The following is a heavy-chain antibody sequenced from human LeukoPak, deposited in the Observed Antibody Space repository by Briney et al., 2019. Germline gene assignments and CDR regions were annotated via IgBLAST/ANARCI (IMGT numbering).Heavy chain of an antibody. CDR2: ISSSSRTI. Sequence: RGSLRLSPAAPGFTFSSYSVSSVPHAPGKGLGWVSYISSSSRTIYYTDSVKGRFTLSRDNAMNSLYLQMNSLRDEDTAVYYCARDTRYYYDSSGYYHTTGEYYFDYWGQGTLVTVSS. J-gene: IGHJ4*02. D-gene: IGHD3-22*01. CDR3: ARDTRYYYDSSGYYHTTGEYYFDY. V-gene: IGHV3-48*02. CDR1: GFTFSSYS.